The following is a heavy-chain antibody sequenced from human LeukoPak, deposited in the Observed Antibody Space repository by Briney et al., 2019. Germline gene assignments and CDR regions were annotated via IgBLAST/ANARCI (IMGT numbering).Heavy chain of an antibody. CDR3: ARGLYCSSTSCYFVVGWFDP. CDR1: GFTFSSYS. Sequence: GGSLRLSCAASGFTFSSYSMNWVRQAPGQGLDRVSSISSSSSYIYYADSVKGRFTISRDNAKNSLYLQMNSLRAEDTAVYYCARGLYCSSTSCYFVVGWFDPWGQGTLLTVSS. D-gene: IGHD2-2*01. J-gene: IGHJ5*02. CDR2: ISSSSSYI. V-gene: IGHV3-21*01.